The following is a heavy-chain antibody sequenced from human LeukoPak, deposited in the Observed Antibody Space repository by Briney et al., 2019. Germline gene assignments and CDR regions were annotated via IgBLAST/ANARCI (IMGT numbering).Heavy chain of an antibody. V-gene: IGHV3-74*01. CDR2: INSDGSST. J-gene: IGHJ4*02. CDR3: AREGPYSGSYYTFDY. Sequence: TGGSLRLSCAASGFTFSSYWMHWVRQAPGKGLVWVSRINSDGSSTSYADSVKGRFTISRDNAKNTLYLQMNCLRAEDTAVYYCAREGPYSGSYYTFDYWGQGTLVTVSS. CDR1: GFTFSSYW. D-gene: IGHD1-26*01.